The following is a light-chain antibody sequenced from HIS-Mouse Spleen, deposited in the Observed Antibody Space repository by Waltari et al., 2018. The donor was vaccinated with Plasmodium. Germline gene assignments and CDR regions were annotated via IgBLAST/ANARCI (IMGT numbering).Light chain of an antibody. V-gene: IGKV3-15*01. CDR3: QQYNNWSFT. CDR1: GCVSGN. J-gene: IGKJ3*01. CDR2: GAS. Sequence: RASGCVSGNLAWYQHKPGQAPRLLIYGASTRATGIPARFSGSGSGTEFTLTISSLQSEDFAVYYCQQYNNWSFTFGPGTKVDIK.